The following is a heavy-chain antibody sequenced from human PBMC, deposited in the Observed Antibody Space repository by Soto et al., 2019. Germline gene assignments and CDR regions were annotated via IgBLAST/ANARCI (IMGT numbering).Heavy chain of an antibody. V-gene: IGHV3-49*03. D-gene: IGHD2-2*01. Sequence: GGSLRLSCTVSGFTFGDYAMSWFRQAPGKGLEWVGFIRSKTYGGTTEYAAAVKGRFTISRDDSKSIAYLQMNSLKTEDTAVYYCTRDLVPAAIVYWGQGTLVTVSS. CDR2: IRSKTYGGTT. J-gene: IGHJ4*02. CDR3: TRDLVPAAIVY. CDR1: GFTFGDYA.